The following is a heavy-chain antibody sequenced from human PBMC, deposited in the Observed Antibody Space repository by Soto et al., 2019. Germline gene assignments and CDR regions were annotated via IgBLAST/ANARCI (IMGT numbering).Heavy chain of an antibody. CDR3: ARGGATIFGVIDS. CDR2: FLASGGNT. CDR1: GYSFFSYY. V-gene: IGHV1-46*01. D-gene: IGHD3-3*02. Sequence: ASVKVSCKASGYSFFSYYIHWVRQAPGQGLEWMGRFLASGGNTDYALRFRGRVSMTRDTSSTNTVSLELTSLTSDDTSVYYCARGGATIFGVIDSWGQGTRLTVS. J-gene: IGHJ4*02.